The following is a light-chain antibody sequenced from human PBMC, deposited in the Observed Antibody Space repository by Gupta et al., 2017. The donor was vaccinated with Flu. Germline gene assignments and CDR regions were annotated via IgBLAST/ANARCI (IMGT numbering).Light chain of an antibody. CDR1: QSLLLSNGCNY. CDR3: MQDPQTPYS. Sequence: VRTRSRFPLPVHHGGPACIPCSSSQSLLLSNGCNYLHWYLQRPGQSPQLLIYLGSNRASGVPAPCIGRGSGTDFTLKIIRVEAEDGVIVYCMQDPQTPYSFGQGTKLEIK. V-gene: IGKV2-28*01. J-gene: IGKJ2*03. CDR2: LGS.